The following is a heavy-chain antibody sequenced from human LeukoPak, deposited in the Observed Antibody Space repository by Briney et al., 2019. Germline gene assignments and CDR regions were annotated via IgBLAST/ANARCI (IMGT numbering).Heavy chain of an antibody. CDR3: ARDYSNYIMDC. CDR1: GGSISTYY. Sequence: PSETLSLTCTVSGGSISTYYWSWIRQPPGKGLEWIGYIYYSGSTNYNPSLKSRVTMSVDTSKNQFSLKLTSVTAADTAVYYCARDYSNYIMDCWGQGTLVTVSS. J-gene: IGHJ4*02. D-gene: IGHD4-11*01. V-gene: IGHV4-59*01. CDR2: IYYSGST.